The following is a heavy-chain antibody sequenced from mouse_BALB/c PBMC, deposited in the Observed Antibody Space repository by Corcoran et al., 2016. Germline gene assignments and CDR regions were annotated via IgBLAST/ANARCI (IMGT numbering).Heavy chain of an antibody. J-gene: IGHJ4*01. CDR1: GYSFTGYY. CDR2: ISCYNRAT. V-gene: IGHV1S34*01. Sequence: LVKTGASVKISCKASGYSFTGYYIHWVKQSHGKSLEWIGYISCYNRATNYNQKFKDKATFTVDTSSSTAYMQFNSLTSEDSAVYYCARGGDYDVYFAMDYWGQGISVTVSS. D-gene: IGHD2-4*01. CDR3: ARGGDYDVYFAMDY.